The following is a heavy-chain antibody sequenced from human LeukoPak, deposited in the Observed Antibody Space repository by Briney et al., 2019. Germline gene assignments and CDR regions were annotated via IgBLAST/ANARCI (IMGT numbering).Heavy chain of an antibody. Sequence: GGSLRLSCAGSGFIFSNYGMTWVRQAPGKGLEWVGAISSNGGATHYADSVKGRFTLSRDNSKNTLYLQMDNLRVEDTALFYCVKNEGTSSLYYFDSWGQGTLDRVSS. CDR2: ISSNGGAT. D-gene: IGHD3-22*01. V-gene: IGHV3-23*01. CDR3: VKNEGTSSLYYFDS. CDR1: GFIFSNYG. J-gene: IGHJ4*02.